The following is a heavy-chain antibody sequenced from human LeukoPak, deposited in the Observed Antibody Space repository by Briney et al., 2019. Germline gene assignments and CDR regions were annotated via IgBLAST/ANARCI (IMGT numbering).Heavy chain of an antibody. CDR2: SSPNSGGT. V-gene: IGHV1-2*02. CDR1: GYTFTGYY. D-gene: IGHD6-19*01. Sequence: ASVKVSCKASGYTFTGYYMHWVRQAPRQGLEWMGRSSPNSGGTNYAQKFQGRVTMNRDTSISTAYMELSRLRSDDTAVYYCAREPHSSGWYFYFDYWGQGTLVTVSS. J-gene: IGHJ4*02. CDR3: AREPHSSGWYFYFDY.